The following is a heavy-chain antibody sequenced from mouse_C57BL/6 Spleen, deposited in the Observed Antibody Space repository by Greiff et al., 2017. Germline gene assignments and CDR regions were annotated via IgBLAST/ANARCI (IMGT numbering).Heavy chain of an antibody. CDR3: TRSAITTVYYVDY. J-gene: IGHJ2*01. D-gene: IGHD1-1*01. CDR2: ISSAGDYI. CDR1: GFTFSSYA. Sequence: EVQLVESVEGLVKPGGSLKLSCAASGFTFSSYAMSWVRQTPEKRLEWVAYISSAGDYIYYAATVKGRFTISRDTSPNTLYLQLSSLKSEDTAMDYCTRSAITTVYYVDYWGQGTTLTVSS. V-gene: IGHV5-9-1*02.